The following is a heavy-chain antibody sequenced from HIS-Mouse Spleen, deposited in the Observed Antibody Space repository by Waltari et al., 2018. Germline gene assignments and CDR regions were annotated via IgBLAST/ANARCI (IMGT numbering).Heavy chain of an antibody. J-gene: IGHJ4*02. CDR2: YYYSGVT. CDR3: ARESPAAAGLGRYFDY. Sequence: QLQLQESGPGLVKPSETLSLTCTVSGGSISSSSYYWGWIRQPPGQGLEWRGRYYYSGVTYDTPGLKSRVTISVDTSKNQFSLKLSSVTAADTAVYYCARESPAAAGLGRYFDYWGQGTLVTVSS. CDR1: GGSISSSSYY. D-gene: IGHD6-13*01. V-gene: IGHV4-39*07.